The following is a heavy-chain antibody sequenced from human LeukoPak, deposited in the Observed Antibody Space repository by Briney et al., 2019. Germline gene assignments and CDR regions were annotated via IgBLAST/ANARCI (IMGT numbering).Heavy chain of an antibody. CDR3: ARVATYYDILTGYLSSYYFDY. D-gene: IGHD3-9*01. Sequence: ASVKVSCKASGYTFTSYGISWVRQAPGQGLEWMGWISAYNGNTNYAQRLRGRVTMTTDTSTSTAYMELRSLRSDDTAVYYCARVATYYDILTGYLSSYYFDYWGQGTLVTVSS. J-gene: IGHJ4*02. CDR2: ISAYNGNT. CDR1: GYTFTSYG. V-gene: IGHV1-18*01.